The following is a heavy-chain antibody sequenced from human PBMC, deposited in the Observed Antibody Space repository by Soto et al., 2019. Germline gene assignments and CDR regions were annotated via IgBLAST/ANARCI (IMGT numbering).Heavy chain of an antibody. D-gene: IGHD2-15*01. CDR3: ARGYAAPRAAN. V-gene: IGHV4-34*02. J-gene: IGHJ4*02. CDR2: INHGESA. CDR1: GGSFSGYY. Sequence: QVQLQQWGAGLLKPSETLSLTCAVYGGSFSGYYWGWIRRPPEKGLEWIGEINHGESASYNPSLKDRVTISLDTSNNHFSLKLTSVTAADSAVYYCARGYAAPRAANWGQGTLVTVSS.